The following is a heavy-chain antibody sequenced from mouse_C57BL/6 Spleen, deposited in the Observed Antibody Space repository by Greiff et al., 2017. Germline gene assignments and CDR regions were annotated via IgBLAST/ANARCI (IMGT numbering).Heavy chain of an antibody. Sequence: QVQLQQPGAELVKPGASVKLSCKASGYIFTSYWMHWVKQRPGHGLEWIGMIHPNSGSTNYNEKFKSKATLTVDKSSSTAYMQLSSLTSEDSAVYYCAPYYDYDVFAYWGQGTLVTVSA. CDR1: GYIFTSYW. V-gene: IGHV1-64*01. CDR3: APYYDYDVFAY. D-gene: IGHD2-4*01. CDR2: IHPNSGST. J-gene: IGHJ3*01.